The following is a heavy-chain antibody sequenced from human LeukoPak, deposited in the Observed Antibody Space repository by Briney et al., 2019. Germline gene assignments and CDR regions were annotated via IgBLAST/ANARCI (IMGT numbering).Heavy chain of an antibody. V-gene: IGHV3-9*01. CDR1: GFTFSSYG. CDR2: IIWNSGRI. J-gene: IGHJ4*02. Sequence: GGSLRLSCAASGFTFSSYGMHWVRQAPGKGLAWVSGIIWNSGRIVYSDAVPGRVTTSRANAKNSLYLQMNSLRAEDTALYYCAKDKFDSGRYSTEFAYWGQGTLVTVSS. CDR3: AKDKFDSGRYSTEFAY. D-gene: IGHD1-26*01.